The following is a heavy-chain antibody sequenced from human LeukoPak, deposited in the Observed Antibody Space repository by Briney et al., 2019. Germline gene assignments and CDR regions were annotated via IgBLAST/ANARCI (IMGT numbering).Heavy chain of an antibody. CDR3: AWSPLDCSGGSCYPGDWFDP. Sequence: SQTLSLTCAISGDSVSSNSAAWNWIRQSPSRGLEWLGRTYYRSKWYNDYAVSVKSRITINPDTSKNQFSLQLNSVTPEDTAVYYCAWSPLDCSGGSCYPGDWFDPWGQGTLATVSS. CDR2: TYYRSKWYN. D-gene: IGHD2-15*01. CDR1: GDSVSSNSAA. J-gene: IGHJ5*02. V-gene: IGHV6-1*01.